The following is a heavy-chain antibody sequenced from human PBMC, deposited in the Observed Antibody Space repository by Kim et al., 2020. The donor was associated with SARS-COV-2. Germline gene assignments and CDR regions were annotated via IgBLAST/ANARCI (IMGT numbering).Heavy chain of an antibody. V-gene: IGHV1-18*01. D-gene: IGHD2-2*01. CDR1: GYTFTTYG. CDR3: AIGRGMVVPAAHFDY. Sequence: ASVKVSCKASGYTFTTYGISWVRQAPGQGLEWMGWISAYNGNTNYAQKLQGRVTMTTDTSTSTAYMELRSLRSDDTAVYYCAIGRGMVVPAAHFDYWGQGPLVTVSS. CDR2: ISAYNGNT. J-gene: IGHJ4*02.